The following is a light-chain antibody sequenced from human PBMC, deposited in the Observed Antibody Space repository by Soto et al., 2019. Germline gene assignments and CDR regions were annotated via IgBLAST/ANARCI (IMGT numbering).Light chain of an antibody. CDR3: TSYTGSRKLV. CDR1: SSDVGGYNY. Sequence: QSVLTQPASVSGSPGQSITISCTGTSSDVGGYNYVSWFQQHPGKVPRLIIFEVSNRPSGVSNRFSGSKSGNTASLTISGLQAEDEAHYYCTSYTGSRKLVFGGGTKVTV. CDR2: EVS. V-gene: IGLV2-14*01. J-gene: IGLJ2*01.